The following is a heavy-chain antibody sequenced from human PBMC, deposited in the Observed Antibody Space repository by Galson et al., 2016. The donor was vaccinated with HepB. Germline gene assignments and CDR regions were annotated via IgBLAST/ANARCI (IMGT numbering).Heavy chain of an antibody. CDR1: GYSFTNYW. D-gene: IGHD1-26*01. Sequence: QSGAEVKKPGESLKISCKGSGYSFTNYWIGWVRQLPGQGLEWMGIIYVGDSETRYRPSFRRHVTISADKSINTAYLQWSSLQASDTAIYYCARHAWDGLRPRHIDYWGQGTLVTVSS. CDR2: IYVGDSET. J-gene: IGHJ4*02. CDR3: ARHAWDGLRPRHIDY. V-gene: IGHV5-51*01.